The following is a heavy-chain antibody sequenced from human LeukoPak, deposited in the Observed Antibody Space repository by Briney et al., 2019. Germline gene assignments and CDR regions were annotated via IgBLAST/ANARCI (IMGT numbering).Heavy chain of an antibody. Sequence: GGSLKLSCAASGFTFSGSAMHWVRQASGKGLEWVGRIRSKANSYATAYAASVKGRFTISRDNSKNTLFLQMNSLRTEDTAVYYCARGARKGDDYGGFFDYWGQGTLVTVSS. V-gene: IGHV3-73*01. CDR1: GFTFSGSA. D-gene: IGHD4-23*01. CDR2: IRSKANSYAT. J-gene: IGHJ4*02. CDR3: ARGARKGDDYGGFFDY.